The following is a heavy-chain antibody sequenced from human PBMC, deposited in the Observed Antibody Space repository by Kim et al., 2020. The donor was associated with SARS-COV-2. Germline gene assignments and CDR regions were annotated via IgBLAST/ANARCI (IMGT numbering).Heavy chain of an antibody. CDR3: ARGARGGDYFDY. Sequence: YYVDSVKGRFTISRDNAKNSLYLQMNSLRAEDTAVYYCARGARGGDYFDYWGQGTLVTVSS. D-gene: IGHD6-6*01. V-gene: IGHV3-7*01. J-gene: IGHJ4*02.